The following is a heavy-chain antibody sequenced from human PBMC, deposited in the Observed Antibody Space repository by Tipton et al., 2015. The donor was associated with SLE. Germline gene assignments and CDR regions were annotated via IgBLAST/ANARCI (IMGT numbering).Heavy chain of an antibody. D-gene: IGHD3-3*01. Sequence: LRLSCTVSGVSIRTPTYYWGWIRQPPGKGLEWIGTISHSGNTYSHTSLESRVTISVDTSQNQFSMSLSSVSAADTAVYYCAKRNDFWSGYYGYYYYMDVWGKGTTVTVSS. CDR2: ISHSGNT. J-gene: IGHJ6*03. CDR3: AKRNDFWSGYYGYYYYMDV. V-gene: IGHV4-39*07. CDR1: GVSIRTPTYY.